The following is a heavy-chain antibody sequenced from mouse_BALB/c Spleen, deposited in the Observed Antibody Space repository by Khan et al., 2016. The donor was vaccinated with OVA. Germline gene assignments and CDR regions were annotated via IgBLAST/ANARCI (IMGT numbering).Heavy chain of an antibody. CDR2: IWSGGST. CDR3: ARNSYRYDFTY. D-gene: IGHD2-14*01. CDR1: GFSLTTYG. Sequence: QVQLKESGPGLVQPSQSLSITCTVSGFSLTTYGVHWVRQSPGKGLEWLGVIWSGGSTDYKAAFISRLSISKDNSKRQVFFKMNRLQADDTAIHYCARNSYRYDFTYWGQGTLVTVSA. J-gene: IGHJ3*01. V-gene: IGHV2-4-1*01.